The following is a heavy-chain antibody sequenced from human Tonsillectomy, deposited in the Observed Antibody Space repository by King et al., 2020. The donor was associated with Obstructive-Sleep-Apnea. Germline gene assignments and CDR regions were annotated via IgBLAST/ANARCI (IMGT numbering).Heavy chain of an antibody. CDR1: GFTFISYA. J-gene: IGHJ4*02. CDR2: ISTNGNNT. CDR3: ARDSRYDY. V-gene: IGHV3-64*01. Sequence: VQLVESGGGLVQPGGSLRLSCAASGFTFISYAMHWVRQAPGKGLEYVSTISTNGNNTYYANSVRGRFTISRDNSKNTLYLQMGSLRAEDMAVYYCARDSRYDYWGQGTLVIVSS.